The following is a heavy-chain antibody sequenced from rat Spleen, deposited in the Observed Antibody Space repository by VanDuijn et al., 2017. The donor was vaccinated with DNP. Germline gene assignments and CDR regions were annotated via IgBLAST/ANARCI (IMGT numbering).Heavy chain of an antibody. Sequence: QVQLKESGPGLVQPSQTLSLTCTVSGFSLTSYGVSWVRQPPGKGLEWIAAISGAGSTYINSALKSRLSISRDTSKSQVFLKMNSLQTEDTAIYFCTRDYSATGYWGQGTSVTVSS. CDR3: TRDYSATGY. J-gene: IGHJ4*01. CDR2: ISGAGST. V-gene: IGHV2S12*01. D-gene: IGHD1-1*01. CDR1: GFSLTSYG.